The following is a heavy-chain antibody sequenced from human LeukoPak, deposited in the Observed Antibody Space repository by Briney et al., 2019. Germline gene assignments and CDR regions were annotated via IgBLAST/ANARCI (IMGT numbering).Heavy chain of an antibody. J-gene: IGHJ4*02. CDR1: GDSISSGGYW. D-gene: IGHD5-12*01. CDR3: ARAPVATPSEFDY. V-gene: IGHV4-31*11. CDR2: IPYGGKA. Sequence: SETLSLTCAVSGDSISSGGYWWSWIRQHPGKGPEWIGYIPYGGKADYNPSLKSRVAISADTPKNQFSLKLSSTTAADTAVYYCARAPVATPSEFDYWGQGTLVTVSS.